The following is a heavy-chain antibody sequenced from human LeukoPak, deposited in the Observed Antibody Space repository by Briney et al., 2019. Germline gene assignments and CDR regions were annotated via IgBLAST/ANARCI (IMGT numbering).Heavy chain of an antibody. CDR3: ARLSTVGNYVLRWGYFDY. Sequence: GGSLRLSCAASGFTFSSFSLNWVRQAPGKGLEWVSSISSSSYIYYADSVKGRFTISRDNAKNSLYLQMNSLRAEDTAVYYCARLSTVGNYVLRWGYFDYWGQGTLVTVSS. CDR2: ISSSSYI. D-gene: IGHD4-11*01. CDR1: GFTFSSFS. V-gene: IGHV3-21*01. J-gene: IGHJ4*02.